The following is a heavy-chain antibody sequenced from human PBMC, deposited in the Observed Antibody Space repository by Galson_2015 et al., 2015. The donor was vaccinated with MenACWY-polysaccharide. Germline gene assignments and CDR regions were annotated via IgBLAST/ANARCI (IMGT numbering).Heavy chain of an antibody. Sequence: SLRLSCAASGFTFSNYDMSWVRQAPGKGLEWVSDISDRGGRTYYADSVKGRFTISRDNSKNTLYLKMNSMRAEGTARYYCAKLGGYYDTTCYYFTEYYLYYWGQGTLVTVSS. CDR3: AKLGGYYDTTCYYFTEYYLYY. D-gene: IGHD3-22*01. V-gene: IGHV3-23*01. J-gene: IGHJ4*02. CDR1: GFTFSNYD. CDR2: ISDRGGRT.